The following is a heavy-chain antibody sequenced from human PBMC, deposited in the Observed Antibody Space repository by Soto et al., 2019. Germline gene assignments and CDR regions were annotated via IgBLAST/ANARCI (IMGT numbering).Heavy chain of an antibody. J-gene: IGHJ5*02. CDR3: ARVWFGGENWFDP. CDR1: GGSISTYY. V-gene: IGHV4-59*01. Sequence: QVQLQESGPGLVKPSETLSLTCTVSGGSISTYYWTWIRQPPGKGLQWIGNVYYTGSSKYNPSLKSRVTISVDRSKTQFSLKLSSVTAADTAVYYCARVWFGGENWFDPWGQGTLVTVSS. D-gene: IGHD3-10*01. CDR2: VYYTGSS.